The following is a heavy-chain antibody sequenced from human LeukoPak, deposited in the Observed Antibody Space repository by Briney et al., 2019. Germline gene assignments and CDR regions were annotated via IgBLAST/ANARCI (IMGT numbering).Heavy chain of an antibody. CDR2: ISYDGSNK. V-gene: IGHV3-30-3*01. CDR1: GFTFSSYA. CDR3: AREGDYVWGSYRPFDY. J-gene: IGHJ4*02. Sequence: PGRSLRLSCAASGFTFSSYAMPWVRQAPGKGLEWVAVISYDGSNKYYADSVKGRFTISRDNSKNTLYLQMNSLRAEDTAVYYCAREGDYVWGSYRPFDYWGQGTLVTVSS. D-gene: IGHD3-16*02.